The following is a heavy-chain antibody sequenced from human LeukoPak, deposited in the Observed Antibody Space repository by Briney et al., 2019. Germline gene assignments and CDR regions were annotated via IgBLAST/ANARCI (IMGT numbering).Heavy chain of an antibody. V-gene: IGHV4-39*01. D-gene: IGHD2-8*01. CDR2: IYYSGNT. J-gene: IGHJ5*02. CDR3: ARHAAGVRAERWFDP. CDR1: GDSITSTSYN. Sequence: SETLSLTCTVSGDSITSTSYNWGWIRQPPGKGLEWIGSIYYSGNTYYNPSLKSRVTISVDTSKNQFSLKLSSVTAADTAVYYCARHAAGVRAERWFDPWGQGTLVTVSS.